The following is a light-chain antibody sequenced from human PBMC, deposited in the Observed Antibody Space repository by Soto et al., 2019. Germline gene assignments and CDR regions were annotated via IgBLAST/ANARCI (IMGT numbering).Light chain of an antibody. V-gene: IGKV3-15*01. CDR1: QNVGNN. CDR2: GAS. Sequence: EIVMTQSPATLSVSPGERATLSCRASQNVGNNLVWYQQKPGQAPRLLIYGASTRAAGIPDRFSGSGSGTEFTLTISGLQSDDFAVYYCQQRFNWPLTFGPGTRLEIK. CDR3: QQRFNWPLT. J-gene: IGKJ5*01.